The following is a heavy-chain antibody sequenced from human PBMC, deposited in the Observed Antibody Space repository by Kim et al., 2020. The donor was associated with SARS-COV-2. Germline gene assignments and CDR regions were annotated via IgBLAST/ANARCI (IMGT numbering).Heavy chain of an antibody. CDR2: ISWNSGSI. CDR3: AKGLNEVYDILTGYHGYFQH. V-gene: IGHV3-9*01. Sequence: GGSLRLSCAASGFTFGDYAMHWVRQAPGKGLEWVSGISWNSGSIGYAGSVKGRFTISRDNAKNSLYLQMNSLRAEDTALYYCAKGLNEVYDILTGYHGYFQHWGQGTLVTVSS. J-gene: IGHJ1*01. CDR1: GFTFGDYA. D-gene: IGHD3-9*01.